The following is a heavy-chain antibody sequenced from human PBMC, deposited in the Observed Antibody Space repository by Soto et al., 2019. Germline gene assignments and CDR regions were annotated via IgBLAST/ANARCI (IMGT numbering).Heavy chain of an antibody. D-gene: IGHD3-10*01. V-gene: IGHV3-53*01. CDR1: GFTVSNSQ. CDR3: TRTDYYGSGSQIIANDY. Sequence: HPGGSLRLSCAASGFTVSNSQMTWVRQAPGKALEWVSVIFIGGTTQYAVSVKGRFTISRDYSKNTVYLQMNSLRAEDTAVYYCTRTDYYGSGSQIIANDYWGQGTLVTVSS. J-gene: IGHJ4*02. CDR2: IFIGGTT.